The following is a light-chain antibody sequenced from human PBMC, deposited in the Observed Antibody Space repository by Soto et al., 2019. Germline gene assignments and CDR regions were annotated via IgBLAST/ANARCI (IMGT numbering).Light chain of an antibody. J-gene: IGKJ3*01. V-gene: IGKV3-20*01. CDR3: QQYGSSPPFT. Sequence: ETVLTQSPGTLSLSPGERDTLSCRASQSVSSSYLAWYQQKPGQAPRLLIYGASSRATGIPDRFSGSGSGTDLTLTISRLEPEDFAVYYCQQYGSSPPFTFGPGTKVDIK. CDR1: QSVSSSY. CDR2: GAS.